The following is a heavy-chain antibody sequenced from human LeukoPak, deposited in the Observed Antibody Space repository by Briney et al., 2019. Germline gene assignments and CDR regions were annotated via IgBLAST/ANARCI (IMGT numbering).Heavy chain of an antibody. V-gene: IGHV3-30-3*01. CDR3: ARDGLGVVAAMDY. CDR2: ISYDGSNK. CDR1: GFTFSSYA. J-gene: IGHJ4*02. D-gene: IGHD2-15*01. Sequence: GGSLRLSCAASGFTFSSYAMHWVRQAPGKGLEWEAVISYDGSNKYYADSVKGRFTISRDNSKNTLYLQMNSLRAEDTAVYYCARDGLGVVAAMDYWGQGTLVTVSS.